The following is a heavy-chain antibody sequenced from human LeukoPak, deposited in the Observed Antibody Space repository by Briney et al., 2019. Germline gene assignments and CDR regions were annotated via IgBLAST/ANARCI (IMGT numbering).Heavy chain of an antibody. J-gene: IGHJ5*02. CDR3: ARATIQLWRTGVYWFDP. V-gene: IGHV1-8*01. CDR1: GYTFTSYD. CDR2: MNPNSGNT. Sequence: VKVSCKASGYTFTSYDINWVRQATGQGLEWMGWMNPNSGNTGYAQKFQGRVTMTRNTSISTAYMELSSLRSEDTAVYYCARATIQLWRTGVYWFDPWGQGTLVTVSS. D-gene: IGHD5-18*01.